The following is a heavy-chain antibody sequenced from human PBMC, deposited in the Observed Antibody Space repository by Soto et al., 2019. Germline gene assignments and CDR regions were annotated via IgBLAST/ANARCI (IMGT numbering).Heavy chain of an antibody. J-gene: IGHJ4*02. CDR2: ISYDGSNK. Sequence: QVQLVESGGGVVQPGRSLRLSCAASGFTFSSYGMHWVRQAPGKGLEWVVVISYDGSNKYYADSVKGRFPISRDNSKNPLYLQMNSLRAEDTAVYYCAKSSDYWGQGTLVTVSS. CDR1: GFTFSSYG. V-gene: IGHV3-30*18. CDR3: AKSSDY.